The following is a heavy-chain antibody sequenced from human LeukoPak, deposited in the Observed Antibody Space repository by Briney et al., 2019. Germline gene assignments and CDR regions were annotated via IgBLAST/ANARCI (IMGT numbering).Heavy chain of an antibody. CDR1: GFTFSSYG. V-gene: IGHV3-49*04. J-gene: IGHJ4*02. D-gene: IGHD3-3*01. Sequence: GGSLRLSCAASGFTFSSYGMHWVRQAPGKGLEWVGFIRSKAYGGTTEYAASVKGRFTISRDDSKSIAYLQMNSLKTEDTAVYYCTRVRLPFFGYFDYWGQGTLVTVSS. CDR2: IRSKAYGGTT. CDR3: TRVRLPFFGYFDY.